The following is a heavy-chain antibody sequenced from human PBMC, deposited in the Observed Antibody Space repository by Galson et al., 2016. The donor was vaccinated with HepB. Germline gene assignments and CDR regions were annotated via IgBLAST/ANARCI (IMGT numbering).Heavy chain of an antibody. J-gene: IGHJ4*02. D-gene: IGHD2-2*01. V-gene: IGHV3-49*03. CDR2: IRSKTYGGTT. Sequence: LRLSCATSGFIFGDFAMNWFRQAPGKGLEWVGFIRSKTYGGTTEYAASVKGRFTISRDDSKSIAYLQMNSLKIEDTAGYFCSRGGGFRCSRSSCYLVHHSYFDCWGQGSLVTGSS. CDR1: GFIFGDFA. CDR3: SRGGGFRCSRSSCYLVHHSYFDC.